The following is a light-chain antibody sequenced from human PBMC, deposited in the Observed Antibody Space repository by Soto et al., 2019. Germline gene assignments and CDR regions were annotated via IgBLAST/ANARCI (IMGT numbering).Light chain of an antibody. V-gene: IGKV3-20*01. CDR2: GAS. CDR3: QQYGSSGT. Sequence: QARATMSVAPGERATLSCMARQSGSNNYLAWYQQNPAQGPRLLIYGASNRATGIRDRFSGSGSGTDFTLTIIRLEPEDFAVYYWQQYGSSGTFGQGTKVDI. CDR1: QSGSNNY. J-gene: IGKJ1*01.